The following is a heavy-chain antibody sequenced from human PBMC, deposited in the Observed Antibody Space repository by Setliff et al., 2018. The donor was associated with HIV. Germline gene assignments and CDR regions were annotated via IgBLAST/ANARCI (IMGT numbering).Heavy chain of an antibody. Sequence: PSETLSLTCTVSGGSTSSSNYYWSWIRQHPGKGLEWIGYIFYSGNTYYNPSLKSRVTISVDTSKNQFSLKLSSVTAADTAVYYCARVGYCSSTSCYGGMDVWGQGTMVTVSS. D-gene: IGHD2-2*03. J-gene: IGHJ6*02. CDR3: ARVGYCSSTSCYGGMDV. V-gene: IGHV4-31*03. CDR1: GGSTSSSNYY. CDR2: IFYSGNT.